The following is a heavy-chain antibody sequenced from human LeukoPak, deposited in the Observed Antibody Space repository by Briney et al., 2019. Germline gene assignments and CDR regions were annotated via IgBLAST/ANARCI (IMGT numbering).Heavy chain of an antibody. D-gene: IGHD5-12*01. CDR1: GFTVSSNY. Sequence: GGSLELSCAASGFTVSSNYMNWVRQAPGKGLEWVSVITSGGNTYYADSVKGRFTTSRDNSKNTLYVQMNSLRAEDTAIYYCARGRGYRDYDRPLDYWGQGTLVTVSS. CDR2: ITSGGNT. CDR3: ARGRGYRDYDRPLDY. J-gene: IGHJ4*02. V-gene: IGHV3-53*01.